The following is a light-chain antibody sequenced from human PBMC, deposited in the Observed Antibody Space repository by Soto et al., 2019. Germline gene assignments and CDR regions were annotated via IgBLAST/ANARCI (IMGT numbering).Light chain of an antibody. V-gene: IGKV3-15*01. J-gene: IGKJ2*01. CDR1: QSVSSN. CDR2: GAS. Sequence: EIVMTQSPATLSVSPGERATLSCRASQSVSSNLAWYQQKPGQAPRLLIYGASTRATGIPARFSGSGSGTEFTPTISSLQSEDFAVYYCQQYNNWPLYTFGQGTQLEIK. CDR3: QQYNNWPLYT.